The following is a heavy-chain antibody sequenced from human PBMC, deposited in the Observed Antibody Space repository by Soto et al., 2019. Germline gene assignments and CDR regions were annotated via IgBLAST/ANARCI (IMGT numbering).Heavy chain of an antibody. V-gene: IGHV4-4*07. J-gene: IGHJ6*02. D-gene: IGHD3-10*01. CDR3: AASRRVIIRSYYYYYGMDV. CDR2: IYTSGST. Sequence: SETLSLTCTVSGGSISSYYWSWIRQPAGKGLEWIGRIYTSGSTNYNPSLKSRVTMSVDTSKNQFSLKLSSVTAADTAVYYCAASRRVIIRSYYYYYGMDVWGQGTTVTVSS. CDR1: GGSISSYY.